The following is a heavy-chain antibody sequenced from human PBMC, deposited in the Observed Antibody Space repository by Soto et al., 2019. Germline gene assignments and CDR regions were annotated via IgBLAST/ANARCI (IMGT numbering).Heavy chain of an antibody. D-gene: IGHD6-19*01. CDR3: ARDLRAIAVAGTYDY. J-gene: IGHJ4*02. V-gene: IGHV1-18*01. CDR2: ISAYNGNT. Sequence: ASVKVSSKASGYTFTSYGISWVRHAPGQGLEWMGWISAYNGNTNYAQKLQGRVTMTTDTSTSTAYMELRSLRSDDTAVYYCARDLRAIAVAGTYDYWGQGTLVTVSP. CDR1: GYTFTSYG.